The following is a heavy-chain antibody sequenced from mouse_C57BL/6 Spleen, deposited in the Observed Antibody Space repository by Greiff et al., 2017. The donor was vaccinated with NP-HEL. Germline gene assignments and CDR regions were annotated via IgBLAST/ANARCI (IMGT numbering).Heavy chain of an antibody. CDR1: GYAFSSSW. CDR2: IYPGDGDT. CDR3: APRGTTVEGAY. V-gene: IGHV1-82*01. J-gene: IGHJ3*01. D-gene: IGHD1-1*01. Sequence: QVQLQQSGPELVKPGASVKISCKASGYAFSSSWMNWVKQRPGKGLEWIGRIYPGDGDTNYNGKFKGKATLTADKSSSTAYMQLSSLTSEDSAVYFCAPRGTTVEGAYWGQGTLVTVSA.